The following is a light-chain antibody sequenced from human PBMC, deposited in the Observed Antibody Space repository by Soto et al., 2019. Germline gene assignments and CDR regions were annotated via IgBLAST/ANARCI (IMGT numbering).Light chain of an antibody. CDR2: GAS. V-gene: IGKV3-20*01. Sequence: EIVVTQSPGTLSLPPGERATLSCRASQSVSSSYLAWYQQKPGQAPRLLIYGASSRATGIPDRFSGSGSGTDFTLTISRLEPEDFAVYYCQQYGSSPPITFGQGTRLEIK. CDR1: QSVSSSY. J-gene: IGKJ5*01. CDR3: QQYGSSPPIT.